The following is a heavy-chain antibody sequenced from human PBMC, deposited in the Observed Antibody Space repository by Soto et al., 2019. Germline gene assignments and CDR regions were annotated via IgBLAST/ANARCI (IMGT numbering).Heavy chain of an antibody. Sequence: ESGGGLVKPGGSLRLSCAASGFTFSSYSMNWVRQAPGKGLECVSSISSSSSYIYYADSVKGRFTISRDNAKNSLYLQMXXXXXXXXAVYYCAREGELRFLEWLPEHFDYWGQGTLVTVSS. CDR2: ISSSSSYI. CDR3: AREGELRFLEWLPEHFDY. J-gene: IGHJ4*02. V-gene: IGHV3-21*01. CDR1: GFTFSSYS. D-gene: IGHD3-3*01.